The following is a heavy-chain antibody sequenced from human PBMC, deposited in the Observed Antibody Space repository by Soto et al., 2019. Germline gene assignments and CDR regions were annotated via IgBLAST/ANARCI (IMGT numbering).Heavy chain of an antibody. J-gene: IGHJ5*02. D-gene: IGHD6-6*01. CDR3: ARGGGRAARLGNWFDP. CDR1: GGTFSSYA. Sequence: QVQLVQSGAEVKKPGSSVKVSCKASGGTFSSYAISWVRQAPGQGLEWMGGIIPIFGTANYAQKFQVRVTITADESTSTAYMELSILRSEDMAVYYCARGGGRAARLGNWFDPWGQGTLVTVSS. CDR2: IIPIFGTA. V-gene: IGHV1-69*01.